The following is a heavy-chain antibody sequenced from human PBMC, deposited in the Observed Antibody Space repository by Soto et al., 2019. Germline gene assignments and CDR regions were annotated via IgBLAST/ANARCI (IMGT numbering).Heavy chain of an antibody. CDR1: GFTFSSYG. V-gene: IGHV3-30*18. J-gene: IGHJ3*02. D-gene: IGHD7-27*01. Sequence: QVQLVESGGGVVQPGRSLRLSCAASGFTFSSYGMHWVRQAPGKGLEWVAVISYDGSNKYYADSVKGRFTISRDNSKNTLYLQMNRLRAEDTAVYYCAKDLGHGGRGAFDIWGQGTMVPVSS. CDR3: AKDLGHGGRGAFDI. CDR2: ISYDGSNK.